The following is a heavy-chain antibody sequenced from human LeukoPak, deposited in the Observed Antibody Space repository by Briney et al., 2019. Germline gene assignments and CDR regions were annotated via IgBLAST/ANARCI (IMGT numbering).Heavy chain of an antibody. CDR3: ARDQTPSWGSGSPTGSGGYYGMDV. Sequence: ASVKVSCKASGYTFTSYGISWVRQAPGQGLEWMGWISAYNGNTNYAQKLQGRVTMTTGTSTSTAYMELRSLRSDDTAVYYCARDQTPSWGSGSPTGSGGYYGMDVWGQGTTVTVSS. CDR2: ISAYNGNT. V-gene: IGHV1-18*01. J-gene: IGHJ6*02. CDR1: GYTFTSYG. D-gene: IGHD3-10*01.